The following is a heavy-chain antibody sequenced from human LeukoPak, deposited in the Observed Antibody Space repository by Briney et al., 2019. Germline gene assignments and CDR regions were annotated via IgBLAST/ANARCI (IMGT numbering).Heavy chain of an antibody. J-gene: IGHJ6*02. V-gene: IGHV4-59*01. CDR1: GGSISSYY. D-gene: IGHD1-26*01. Sequence: SETLSLTCTVSGGSISSYYWSWIRQPPGKGLEWIGYIYYSGSTSYNPSLKSRVTISVDTSKNQFSLKLSSVTAADTAVYYCARAGPPGGSYSHIWYYYYGMDVWGQGTTVTVSS. CDR2: IYYSGST. CDR3: ARAGPPGGSYSHIWYYYYGMDV.